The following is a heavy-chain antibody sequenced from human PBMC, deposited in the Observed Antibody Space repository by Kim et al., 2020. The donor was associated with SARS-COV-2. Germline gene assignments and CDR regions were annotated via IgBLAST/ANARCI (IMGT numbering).Heavy chain of an antibody. CDR3: VKDYEPDYDILTGYYNSVGYYFDY. D-gene: IGHD3-9*01. J-gene: IGHJ4*02. CDR2: ISSNGGST. V-gene: IGHV3-64D*09. Sequence: GGSLRLSCSASGFTFSSYAMHWVRQAPGKGLEYVSAISSNGGSTYYADSVKGRFTISRDNSKNTLYLQMSSLRAEDTAVYYCVKDYEPDYDILTGYYNSVGYYFDYWGQGTLVTVSS. CDR1: GFTFSSYA.